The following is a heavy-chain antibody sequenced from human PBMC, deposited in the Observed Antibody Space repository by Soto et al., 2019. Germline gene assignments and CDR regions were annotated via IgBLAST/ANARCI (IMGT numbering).Heavy chain of an antibody. V-gene: IGHV4-34*01. CDR2: INHSGST. CDR3: ARDRSPVAGINNWFDP. Sequence: SETLSLTCAVYGGSFSGYYLSWIRQPPGKGLEWIGEINHSGSTNYNPSLKSRVTISVDTSKNQFSLKLSSVTAADTAVYYCARDRSPVAGINNWFDPWGQGTLVTV. J-gene: IGHJ5*02. D-gene: IGHD6-19*01. CDR1: GGSFSGYY.